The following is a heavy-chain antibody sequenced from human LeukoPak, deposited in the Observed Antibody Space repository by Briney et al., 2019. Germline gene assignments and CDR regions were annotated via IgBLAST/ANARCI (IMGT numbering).Heavy chain of an antibody. CDR1: GYTFTSYD. V-gene: IGHV1-8*01. Sequence: ASVKVSCKASGYTFTSYDINWVRQATGQGLEWMGWMNPNSGNTGYAQKFQGRVTMTRNTSISTAYMELSSLRSEDTAVNYCARDLMTTVTTGYWGQGTLVTVSS. CDR3: ARDLMTTVTTGY. J-gene: IGHJ4*02. D-gene: IGHD4-17*01. CDR2: MNPNSGNT.